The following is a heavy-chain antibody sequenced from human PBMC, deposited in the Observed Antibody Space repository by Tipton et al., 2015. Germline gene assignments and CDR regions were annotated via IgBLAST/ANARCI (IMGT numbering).Heavy chain of an antibody. CDR3: ARGGGDDYIWGSSRFDS. CDR1: DGSFSGYY. CDR2: INQSGST. Sequence: LRLSCTVYDGSFSGYYWSWIRQPPGKGLEWIGEINQSGSTNYNPSLKSRVTISVDTSRNQFSLNLTSVTAADTAMYYCARGGGDDYIWGSSRFDSWGQGILVTVSS. D-gene: IGHD3-16*02. V-gene: IGHV4-34*01. J-gene: IGHJ5*01.